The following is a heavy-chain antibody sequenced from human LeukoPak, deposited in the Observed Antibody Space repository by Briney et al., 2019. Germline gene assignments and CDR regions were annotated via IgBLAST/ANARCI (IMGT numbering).Heavy chain of an antibody. CDR1: GDSVSSNSAA. D-gene: IGHD3-9*01. V-gene: IGHV6-1*01. J-gene: IGHJ6*03. CDR3: AREFEWLLSRVPDRGTRASRRSYFYYYMDV. CDR2: THYRSKWYN. Sequence: SQTLSLTCAISGDSVSSNSAAWNWIRQSPSRGLEWLGRTHYRSKWYNDYAVSVKSRITINPDTSKNQFSLQLNSVTPGDTAVYYCAREFEWLLSRVPDRGTRASRRSYFYYYMDVWGKGTTVTVSS.